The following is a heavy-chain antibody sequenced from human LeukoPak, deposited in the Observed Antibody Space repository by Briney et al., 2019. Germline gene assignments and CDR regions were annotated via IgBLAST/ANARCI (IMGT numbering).Heavy chain of an antibody. D-gene: IGHD3-22*01. CDR1: GYTFPSYF. CDR2: MDPNSGNT. V-gene: IGHV1-8*01. CDR3: ARTYYYDSADFRILYGMDV. J-gene: IGHJ6*02. Sequence: ASVKVSCKASGYTFPSYFMHWVRQATGQGLEWMGWMDPNSGNTGYAQKFQGRVTMTRNTSIRTAYMELSSLRSEDTAVYYCARTYYYDSADFRILYGMDVWGQGTTVTVSS.